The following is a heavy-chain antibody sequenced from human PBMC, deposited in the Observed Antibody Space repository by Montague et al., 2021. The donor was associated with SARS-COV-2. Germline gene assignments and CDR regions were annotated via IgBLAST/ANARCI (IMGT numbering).Heavy chain of an antibody. Sequence: SETLSLTCTVSGGSISSSSYYWGWIRQPPGKGLEWIGGIDYSGSTYYXXXLKSRVTISVDTSKNQFSLKLSSVTAADTAVYYCARQPLTTMRLVVITQPRRYFDLWGRGTLVSVSS. CDR1: GGSISSSSYY. D-gene: IGHD3-22*01. CDR2: IDYSGST. V-gene: IGHV4-39*01. CDR3: ARQPLTTMRLVVITQPRRYFDL. J-gene: IGHJ2*01.